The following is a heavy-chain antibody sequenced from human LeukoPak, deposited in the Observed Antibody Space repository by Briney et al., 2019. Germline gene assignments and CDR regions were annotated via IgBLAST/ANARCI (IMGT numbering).Heavy chain of an antibody. V-gene: IGHV1-8*01. J-gene: IGHJ6*03. Sequence: GASVKASCKASGYTFTSSDINWVRQAPGQGLEWMASMNPNNGNTAYARKFQGRVTMTRNTSIGTAYLELSALRSEDTAVYYCARLHWESGGIYFYYYMDVWGKGTTVTVSS. CDR1: GYTFTSSD. CDR3: ARLHWESGGIYFYYYMDV. CDR2: MNPNNGNT. D-gene: IGHD3-16*01.